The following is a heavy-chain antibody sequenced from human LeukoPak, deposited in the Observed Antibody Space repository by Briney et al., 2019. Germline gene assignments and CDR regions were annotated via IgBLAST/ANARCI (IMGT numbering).Heavy chain of an antibody. CDR3: ARRIGAPRTYDYYDTPKYYFDY. CDR1: GGSISSYY. D-gene: IGHD3-22*01. V-gene: IGHV4-59*08. J-gene: IGHJ4*02. Sequence: PSETLSLTCTVSGGSISSYYWSWIRQPPGKGLEWIGYIYYSGSTNYNPSLKSRVTISVDTSKNQFSLKLSSVTAADTAVYYCARRIGAPRTYDYYDTPKYYFDYWGQGTLVTVSS. CDR2: IYYSGST.